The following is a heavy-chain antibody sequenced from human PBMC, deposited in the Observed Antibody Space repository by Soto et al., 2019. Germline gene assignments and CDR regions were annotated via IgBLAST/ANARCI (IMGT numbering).Heavy chain of an antibody. Sequence: EVQLLESGGGLVQPGGSLRLSCAASGLISSKDAMSWVRQAPGKGLEWVSGVSGSGDSTYYADSVKGRFTISRDNSKNTVYLQMNPLRAEDSAVYYCTKESAASFDSWGQGTLVTVSS. CDR2: VSGSGDST. D-gene: IGHD2-15*01. CDR1: GLISSKDA. CDR3: TKESAASFDS. J-gene: IGHJ4*02. V-gene: IGHV3-23*01.